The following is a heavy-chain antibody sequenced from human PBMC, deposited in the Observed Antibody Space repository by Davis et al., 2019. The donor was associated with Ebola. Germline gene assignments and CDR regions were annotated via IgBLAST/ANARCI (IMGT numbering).Heavy chain of an antibody. V-gene: IGHV1-69*13. CDR1: GGTFSSYT. D-gene: IGHD1-26*01. Sequence: SVKVSCKASGGTFSSYTITWVRQAPGQGLEWMGWVIPVFGTTNYAQKFQGRVTLTADESTSTAYMELTNLRSDHTAVYYCAREVGETKLDQWGQGTLVTVSS. CDR3: AREVGETKLDQ. CDR2: VIPVFGTT. J-gene: IGHJ4*02.